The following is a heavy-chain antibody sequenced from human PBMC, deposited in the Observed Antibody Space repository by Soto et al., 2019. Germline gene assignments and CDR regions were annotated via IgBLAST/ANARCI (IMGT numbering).Heavy chain of an antibody. V-gene: IGHV4-34*01. Sequence: QVQLQQWGAGLLKPSETLSLTCAVYGGSFSGYYWSWIRQPPGKGLEWIGEINHSGSTNYNPSLKSRVTISVDTSKNQFSLKLRSVTAADTAVYYCARGRSRGGSQGFDPWGQGTLVTVSS. CDR3: ARGRSRGGSQGFDP. D-gene: IGHD1-26*01. J-gene: IGHJ5*02. CDR1: GGSFSGYY. CDR2: INHSGST.